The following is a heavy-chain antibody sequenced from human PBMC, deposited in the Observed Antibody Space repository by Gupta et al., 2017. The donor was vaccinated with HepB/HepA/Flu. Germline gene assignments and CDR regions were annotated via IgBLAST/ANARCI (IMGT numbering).Heavy chain of an antibody. CDR3: ARGRAGFFFDS. Sequence: EVQLVESGGGVAQRGGSLRLSCAASGFTFRGNYMNWVRQAPGKGLEWIAYISGSTRPIYYADSVKGRFTISRDNAKNSLYLQMDSLRDDDTAVYYCARGRAGFFFDSWGRGTLVTVSS. V-gene: IGHV3-48*02. J-gene: IGHJ4*02. CDR1: GFTFRGNY. D-gene: IGHD3-3*01. CDR2: ISGSTRPI.